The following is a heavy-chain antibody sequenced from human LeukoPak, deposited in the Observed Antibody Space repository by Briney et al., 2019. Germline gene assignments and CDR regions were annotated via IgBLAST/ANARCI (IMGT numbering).Heavy chain of an antibody. CDR3: ARTTSQSIVAAGDY. D-gene: IGHD2-15*01. CDR2: IIPMFGAA. CDR1: GDTFRRYA. J-gene: IGHJ4*02. V-gene: IGHV1-69*06. Sequence: SVKVSCKTSGDTFRRYAIIWVRQAPGQGLEWMGGIIPMFGAANYAQKLQGRVTFTADKSTNTVYMDLRSLTSEDTAVYYCARTTSQSIVAAGDYWGQGTLVAVSS.